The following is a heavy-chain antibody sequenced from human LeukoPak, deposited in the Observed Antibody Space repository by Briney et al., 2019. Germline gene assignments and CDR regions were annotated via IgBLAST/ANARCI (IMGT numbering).Heavy chain of an antibody. J-gene: IGHJ4*02. CDR2: IYPADSDT. Sequence: GESLKISCKGSGYSFTNYWIAWVRQKPGKGLEWVGIIYPADSDTRYSPSFQGQVTISADRSISTAYLQWSSLKASDTAMYYCARSQGHCAGYCFPPFEYWGQGTLVTVSS. CDR3: ARSQGHCAGYCFPPFEY. V-gene: IGHV5-51*01. CDR1: GYSFTNYW. D-gene: IGHD2-21*02.